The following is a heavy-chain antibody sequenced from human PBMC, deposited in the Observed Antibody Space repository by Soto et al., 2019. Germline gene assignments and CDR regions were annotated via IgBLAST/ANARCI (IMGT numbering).Heavy chain of an antibody. Sequence: SETLSLTCAVYGGSFSGSYWSWIRQPPGKGLEWIGEINHSGSTNSNPSLKSRATISVDTSKNQFSLKLSSVTAADTAVYYCAREGIAAVPFYYYYYYMDVWGKGTTVT. CDR3: AREGIAAVPFYYYYYYMDV. CDR2: INHSGST. J-gene: IGHJ6*03. V-gene: IGHV4-34*01. D-gene: IGHD6-13*01. CDR1: GGSFSGSY.